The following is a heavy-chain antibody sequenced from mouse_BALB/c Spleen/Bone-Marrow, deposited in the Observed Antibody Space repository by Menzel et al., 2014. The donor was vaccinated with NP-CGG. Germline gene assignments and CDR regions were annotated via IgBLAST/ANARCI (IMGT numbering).Heavy chain of an antibody. CDR2: IHYSGNP. J-gene: IGHJ4*01. V-gene: IGHV3-1*02. D-gene: IGHD2-1*01. CDR1: GYSITSGYS. CDR3: TRGDYGSYGAMDC. Sequence: EVQGVESGPDLVKPSQSLSLTCTVTGYSITSGYSWHWIRQFPGNKLEWMGYIHYSGNPNYNPSLKSRISIIRDTSKNQFFLQLISVTTEDTATYYCTRGDYGSYGAMDCWGQGTSVTVSS.